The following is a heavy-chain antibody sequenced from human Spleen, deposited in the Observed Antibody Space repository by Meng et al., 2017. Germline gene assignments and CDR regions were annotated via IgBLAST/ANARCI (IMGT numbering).Heavy chain of an antibody. Sequence: ASVKVSCKASGYIFSAYYIHWVRQAPGQGLEWMGWINPNSGNTGYAQKFQGRVTITRNTSISTAYMELSSLRSEDTAVYYCARGLGGTDFDYWGQGTLVTVSS. J-gene: IGHJ4*02. CDR3: ARGLGGTDFDY. CDR1: GYIFSAYY. CDR2: INPNSGNT. V-gene: IGHV1-8*03. D-gene: IGHD3-10*01.